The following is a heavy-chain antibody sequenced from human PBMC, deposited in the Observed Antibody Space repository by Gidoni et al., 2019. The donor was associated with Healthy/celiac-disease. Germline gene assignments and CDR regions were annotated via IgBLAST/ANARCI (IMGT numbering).Heavy chain of an antibody. CDR1: GFTFSSYG. V-gene: IGHV3-33*01. CDR3: ARDGGGYYFEYFQH. CDR2: IWYDGSNN. Sequence: QVQLVESGGGVVQPGRSLRLSCAASGFTFSSYGMHWVRQAPGKGLEWVAVIWYDGSNNYYADSVKGRFTISRDNSKNTLYLQMNSLRAEDTAVYYCARDGGGYYFEYFQHWGQGTLVTVSS. D-gene: IGHD3-22*01. J-gene: IGHJ1*01.